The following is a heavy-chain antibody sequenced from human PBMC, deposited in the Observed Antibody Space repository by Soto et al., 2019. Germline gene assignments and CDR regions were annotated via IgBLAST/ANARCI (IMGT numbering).Heavy chain of an antibody. CDR2: ISYDGSNK. D-gene: IGHD3-22*01. Sequence: QVQLVESGGGVVQPGRSLRLSCAASGFTFSSYGMHWVRQAPGKGLEWVAVISYDGSNKYYADSVKGRFTISRDNSKNTLYLQMNSLRAEDTAVYYCAKDPSYDSSGYYGGEFDCWGQGTLFTVSS. J-gene: IGHJ4*02. CDR3: AKDPSYDSSGYYGGEFDC. CDR1: GFTFSSYG. V-gene: IGHV3-30*18.